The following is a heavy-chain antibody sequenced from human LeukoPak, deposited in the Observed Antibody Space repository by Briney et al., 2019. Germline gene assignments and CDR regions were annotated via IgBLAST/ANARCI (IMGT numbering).Heavy chain of an antibody. D-gene: IGHD2-15*01. V-gene: IGHV3-15*01. CDR1: GFTFSNAW. J-gene: IGHJ4*02. Sequence: GGSLRLSCAASGFTFSNAWMSWVRQAPGKGLEWVGHIKRKADGGTTDFSAPVKGRFTILRDDSENTLFLQMNSLKIEDTAVYYCTKGAPGRSYFDYWGQGTLVTVSS. CDR3: TKGAPGRSYFDY. CDR2: IKRKADGGTT.